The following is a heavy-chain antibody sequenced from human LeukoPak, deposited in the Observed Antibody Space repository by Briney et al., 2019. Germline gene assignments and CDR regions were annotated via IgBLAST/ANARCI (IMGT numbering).Heavy chain of an antibody. CDR1: GYTFTSYY. J-gene: IGHJ6*02. CDR3: ASPVADVENYYYHGMDV. V-gene: IGHV1-46*01. CDR2: INPSGGST. D-gene: IGHD4-23*01. Sequence: ASVKVSCKASGYTFTSYYMHWVRQAPGQGLEWMGIINPSGGSTSYAQKFQGRVTMTRDASTSTVYMELSSLRSEDTAVYYCASPVADVENYYYHGMDVWGQGTTVTVSS.